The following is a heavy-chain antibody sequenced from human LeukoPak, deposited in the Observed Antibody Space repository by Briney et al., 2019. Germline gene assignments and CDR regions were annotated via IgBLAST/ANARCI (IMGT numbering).Heavy chain of an antibody. CDR2: IKPNSGDT. V-gene: IGHV1-2*02. J-gene: IGHJ5*02. D-gene: IGHD3-3*01. CDR3: ARGAVFGGNWFDP. CDR1: GYTFTGYY. Sequence: ASVKVSCKASGYTFTGYYIHWVRQAPGQGPEWMGWIKPNSGDTNYAQKFQGRVTMTRDTSISTVYMELSRLRFGDTAVYYCARGAVFGGNWFDPWGQGTLVTVSS.